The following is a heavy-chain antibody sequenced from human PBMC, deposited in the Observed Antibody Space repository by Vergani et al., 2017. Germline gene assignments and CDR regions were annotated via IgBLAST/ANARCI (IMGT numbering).Heavy chain of an antibody. CDR3: AKGLGNRGY. J-gene: IGHJ4*02. V-gene: IGHV3-23*01. Sequence: EVQLLESGGNLVQPGGSLRLSCAASGFTFTNFAMTWVRQAPGEGLEWVSGISGSGGSTYYADSVKGRFTISRDNSKNTLYLQMNSLRAEDTAVYYCAKGLGNRGYWGQGTLVTVSS. CDR1: GFTFTNFA. D-gene: IGHD3-16*01. CDR2: ISGSGGST.